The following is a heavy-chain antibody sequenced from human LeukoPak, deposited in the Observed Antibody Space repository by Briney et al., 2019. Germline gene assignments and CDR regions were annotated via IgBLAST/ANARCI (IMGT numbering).Heavy chain of an antibody. D-gene: IGHD5-24*01. CDR1: GYTFTGYD. V-gene: IGHV1-8*01. Sequence: ASVKVSCKASGYTFTGYDINWVRQATGQGLEWMGWMNPNSGNTGYAQKFQGRVTMTRNTSISTAYMELSSLRSEDTAVYYCARFPGAKRRFDYWGQGTLVTVSS. CDR3: ARFPGAKRRFDY. J-gene: IGHJ4*02. CDR2: MNPNSGNT.